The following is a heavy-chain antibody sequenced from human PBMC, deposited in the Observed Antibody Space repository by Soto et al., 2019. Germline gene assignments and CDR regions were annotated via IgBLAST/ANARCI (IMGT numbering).Heavy chain of an antibody. D-gene: IGHD3-22*01. J-gene: IGHJ3*02. CDR2: IYHSGST. Sequence: QLQLQESGSGLVKPSQTLSLTCAVSGGSISSGGYSWSWIRQPPGKGLEWIGYIYHSGSTYYNPSLKSRVTISVDRSKNQFSLKLSSVTAADTAVYYCARDTYYYDSSGYYSDAFDIWGQGTMVTVSS. CDR1: GGSISSGGYS. V-gene: IGHV4-30-2*01. CDR3: ARDTYYYDSSGYYSDAFDI.